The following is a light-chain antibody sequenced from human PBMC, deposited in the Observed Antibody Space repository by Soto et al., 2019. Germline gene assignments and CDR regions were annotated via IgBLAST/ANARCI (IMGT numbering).Light chain of an antibody. J-gene: IGLJ3*02. Sequence: QSALTQPRSVSGSPRQSVTISCTGTSSDVGGYGYVSWYQQHSGKAPKLMIYDVTKRPSGVPDRFSGSRSGNTASLTISGLQTDDEADYYCCSYAGSSWVFGGGTKLTVL. CDR1: SSDVGGYGY. CDR3: CSYAGSSWV. CDR2: DVT. V-gene: IGLV2-11*01.